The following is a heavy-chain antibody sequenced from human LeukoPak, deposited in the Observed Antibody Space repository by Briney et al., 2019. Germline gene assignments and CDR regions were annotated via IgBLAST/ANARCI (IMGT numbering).Heavy chain of an antibody. CDR1: GYSISSGYY. CDR2: IYHSGST. J-gene: IGHJ4*02. D-gene: IGHD3-10*01. CDR3: ARNEGLLWFGESSPYYFDY. Sequence: SETLSLTCTVSGYSISSGYYWGWIRQPPGKGLEWIGSIYHSGSTYYNPSLKSRVTISVDTSKNQFSLKLSSVTAADTAVYYCARNEGLLWFGESSPYYFDYWGQGTLVTVSS. V-gene: IGHV4-38-2*02.